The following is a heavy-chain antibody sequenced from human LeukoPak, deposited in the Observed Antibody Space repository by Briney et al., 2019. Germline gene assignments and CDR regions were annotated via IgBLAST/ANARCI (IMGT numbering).Heavy chain of an antibody. D-gene: IGHD3-10*01. CDR1: GGSISSYY. CDR3: ARFRGSGSSDFDY. CDR2: IYYSGST. V-gene: IGHV4-59*08. Sequence: SETLSLTCTVSGGSISSYYWSWIRQPPGKGLEWIGYIYYSGSTNYNPSLKSRVTISVDTSKNQFSLKLSSVTAADTAVYYCARFRGSGSSDFDYWGQGTLVTVSS. J-gene: IGHJ4*02.